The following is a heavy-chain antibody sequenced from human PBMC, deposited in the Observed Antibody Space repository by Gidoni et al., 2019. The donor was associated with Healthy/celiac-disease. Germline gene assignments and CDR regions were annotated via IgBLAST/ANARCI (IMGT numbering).Heavy chain of an antibody. D-gene: IGHD5-12*01. CDR3: AKDMYSGGYNYAVDY. CDR2: ISWNSGSI. V-gene: IGHV3-9*01. Sequence: EVQLVESGGGLVQPGRSLRLSCAASGFTFDDYAMHWVRQAPGKGLEWVSGISWNSGSIGYADSVKGRFTISRDNAKNSLYLQMNSLRAEDTALYYCAKDMYSGGYNYAVDYWGQGTLVTVSS. J-gene: IGHJ4*02. CDR1: GFTFDDYA.